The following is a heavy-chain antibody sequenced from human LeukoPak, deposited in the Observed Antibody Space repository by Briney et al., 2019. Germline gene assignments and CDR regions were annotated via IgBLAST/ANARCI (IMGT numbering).Heavy chain of an antibody. J-gene: IGHJ6*02. V-gene: IGHV4-34*01. Sequence: SETLSLTCAVYGGSFSGYYWSWIRQPPGKGLEWIGEINHSGSTNYNPSLKSRVTISVDTSKNQFSLKLSSVTAADTAVYYCARHATVYYYYGMDVWGQGTTVTVSS. CDR2: INHSGST. D-gene: IGHD4-11*01. CDR3: ARHATVYYYYGMDV. CDR1: GGSFSGYY.